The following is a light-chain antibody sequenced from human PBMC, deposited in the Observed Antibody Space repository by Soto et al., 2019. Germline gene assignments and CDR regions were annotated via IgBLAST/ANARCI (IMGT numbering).Light chain of an antibody. CDR3: QQYNSYSWT. CDR2: KAY. Sequence: DIQMTQSPSTLSASVGDRVTITCRASRSLNNWLAWYQQKPGKAPKLLIYKAYSLESGVPSRFSGSGSGTEFTLTISSLQPDDFATYYCQQYNSYSWTFGQGTKVDIK. V-gene: IGKV1-5*03. CDR1: RSLNNW. J-gene: IGKJ1*01.